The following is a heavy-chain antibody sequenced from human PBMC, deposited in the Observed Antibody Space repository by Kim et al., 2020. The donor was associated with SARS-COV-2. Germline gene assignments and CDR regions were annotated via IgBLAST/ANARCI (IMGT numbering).Heavy chain of an antibody. D-gene: IGHD3-16*01. CDR2: ISGSGGST. CDR3: AKDGGTAYYDYVWGSLARSENFDY. V-gene: IGHV3-23*01. J-gene: IGHJ4*02. CDR1: GFTFSSYA. Sequence: GGSLRLSCAASGFTFSSYAMSWVRQAPGKGLEWVSAISGSGGSTYYADSVKGRFTISRDNSKNTLYLQMNSLRAEDTAVYYCAKDGGTAYYDYVWGSLARSENFDYWGQGTLVTVSS.